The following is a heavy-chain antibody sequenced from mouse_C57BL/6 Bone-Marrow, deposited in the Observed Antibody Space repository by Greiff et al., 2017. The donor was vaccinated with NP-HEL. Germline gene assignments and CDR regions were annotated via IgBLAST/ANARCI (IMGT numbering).Heavy chain of an antibody. Sequence: VQLQQSGAEIVKPGASVKMSCKASGYTFTSYWITWVKQRPGQGLEWIGDIYPGSGSTNYNEKFKSKATLTVDTSSSTAYMQLSSLTSEDSAVYYCARTLTVVASYYAMDYWGQGTSVTVSS. CDR3: ARTLTVVASYYAMDY. J-gene: IGHJ4*01. D-gene: IGHD1-1*01. CDR1: GYTFTSYW. CDR2: IYPGSGST. V-gene: IGHV1-55*01.